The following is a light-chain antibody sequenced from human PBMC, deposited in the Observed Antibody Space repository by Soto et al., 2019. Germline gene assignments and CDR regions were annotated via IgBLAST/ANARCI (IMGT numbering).Light chain of an antibody. CDR2: KAS. V-gene: IGKV1-5*03. CDR3: QQYNSYSYS. Sequence: DIQMTQSPSTLSASVGDRVTITCRASQSIDSRLAWYQHKPGKAPRFLIDKASSLESGVPSRFNGSGSGKEFTLTISSLQPDDFATYYCQQYNSYSYSFGQGTKLEIK. CDR1: QSIDSR. J-gene: IGKJ2*03.